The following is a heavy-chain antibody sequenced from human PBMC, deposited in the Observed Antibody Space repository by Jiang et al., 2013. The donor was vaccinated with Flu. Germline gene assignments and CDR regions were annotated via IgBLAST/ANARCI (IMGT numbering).Heavy chain of an antibody. D-gene: IGHD3-10*01. J-gene: IGHJ4*02. V-gene: IGHV4-39*07. CDR1: RGSIISSDYY. CDR2: IYHSGST. CDR3: ARGRVIIIPEPFDS. Sequence: VSRGSIISSDYYWVWIRQPPGNGGVEWIGSIYHSGSTYYNPSLKSRVTMSVDTSNNQFSLKLTSVTAADTAVYYCARGRVIIIPEPFDSWGQGTLVTVSS.